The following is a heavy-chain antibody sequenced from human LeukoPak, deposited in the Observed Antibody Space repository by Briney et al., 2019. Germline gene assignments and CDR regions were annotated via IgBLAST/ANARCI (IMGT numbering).Heavy chain of an antibody. CDR3: ARHRTSGWGLDY. J-gene: IGHJ4*02. CDR2: IYYSGST. V-gene: IGHV4-59*08. D-gene: IGHD6-19*01. Sequence: SETLSLTCTVSGGSISSFFWSWIRQPPGKGLEWIGYIYYSGSTNHNPSLKSRVTISVDTSKNQFSLKVNSVTAADTAVYYCARHRTSGWGLDYWGQGTLVTVSS. CDR1: GGSISSFF.